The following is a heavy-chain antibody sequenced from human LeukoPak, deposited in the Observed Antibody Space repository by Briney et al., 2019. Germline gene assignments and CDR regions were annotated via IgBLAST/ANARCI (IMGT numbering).Heavy chain of an antibody. CDR3: ASSPSAGYYYYYYMDV. D-gene: IGHD6-13*01. J-gene: IGHJ6*03. CDR1: GFTFSSYA. Sequence: GRSLRLSCAASGFTFSSYAMHWVRQAPGKGLEWVAVISYDGSNKYYADSVKGRFTISRDNSKNTLYLQMNSLRAEDTAVYYCASSPSAGYYYYYYMDVWGKGTTATVSS. V-gene: IGHV3-30*01. CDR2: ISYDGSNK.